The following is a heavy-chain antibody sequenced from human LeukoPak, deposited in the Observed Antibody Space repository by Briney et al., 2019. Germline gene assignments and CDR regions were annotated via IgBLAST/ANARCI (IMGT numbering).Heavy chain of an antibody. V-gene: IGHV3-7*01. CDR2: IKPDGSEK. J-gene: IGHJ4*02. Sequence: GGSLRLSCAASGFTFSTYWMSWVRQAPGKGLEWVANIKPDGSEKYYVDSVKGRFTISRDNAKNSLYLQMNSLRAEDTAMYYCARDSAGNDYWGQGTLVTVSS. CDR3: ARDSAGNDY. CDR1: GFTFSTYW. D-gene: IGHD6-13*01.